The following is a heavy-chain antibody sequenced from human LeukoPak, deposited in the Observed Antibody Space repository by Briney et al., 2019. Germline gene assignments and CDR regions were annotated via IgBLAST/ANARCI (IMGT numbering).Heavy chain of an antibody. CDR2: ISAYNGNT. J-gene: IGHJ4*02. CDR1: GYTFTSYY. V-gene: IGHV1-18*04. Sequence: GASVKVSCKASGYTFTSYYMHWVRQAPGQGLEWMGWISAYNGNTNYAQKLQGRVTMTTDTSTSTAYMELRSLRSDDTAVYYCARGRAYCGGDCYPPLGYWGQGTLVTVSS. CDR3: ARGRAYCGGDCYPPLGY. D-gene: IGHD2-21*02.